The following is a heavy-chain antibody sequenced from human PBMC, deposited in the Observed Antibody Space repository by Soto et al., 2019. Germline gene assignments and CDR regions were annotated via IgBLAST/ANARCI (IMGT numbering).Heavy chain of an antibody. CDR2: IVPLFRTT. D-gene: IGHD6-13*01. CDR1: GGTFSSYD. V-gene: IGHV1-69*06. Sequence: QVQLVQSGAEAKKPGSSVKVSCKTSGGTFSSYDISWVRQAPGQGLEWMGGIVPLFRTTNYAQKFQGRVTITSDTSTYTVYRELSGLRAGDTAVYYCARGGYSSTWSNLLDRSGLDVWGQGTTVTVSS. CDR3: ARGGYSSTWSNLLDRSGLDV. J-gene: IGHJ6*02.